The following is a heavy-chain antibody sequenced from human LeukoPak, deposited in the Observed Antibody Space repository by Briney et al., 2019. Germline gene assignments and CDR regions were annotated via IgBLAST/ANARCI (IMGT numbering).Heavy chain of an antibody. CDR2: ISGSGGST. CDR1: GFTFSSYG. CDR3: AKQGEVVPAAIGGKYYYYYMDV. V-gene: IGHV3-23*01. Sequence: GGTLRLSCAASGFTFSSYGMSWVRQAPGKGLEWVSAISGSGGSTYYADSVKGRFTISRDNSKNTLYLQMNSLRAEDTAVYYCAKQGEVVPAAIGGKYYYYYMDVWGKGTTVTISS. D-gene: IGHD2-2*01. J-gene: IGHJ6*03.